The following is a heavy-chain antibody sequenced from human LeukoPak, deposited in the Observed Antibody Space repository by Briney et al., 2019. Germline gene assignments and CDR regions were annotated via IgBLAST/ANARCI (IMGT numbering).Heavy chain of an antibody. CDR1: GFTFSSYW. CDR2: INSDGSST. CDR3: ARAGLRLGELSLFTSLDYYYMDV. D-gene: IGHD3-16*02. Sequence: PGRSLRLSCAASGFTFSSYWMHLVRQAPGKGLVWVSRINSDGSSTSYADSVKGRFTISRDNAKNTLYLQMNSLRAEDTAVYYCARAGLRLGELSLFTSLDYYYMDVWGKGTTVTVSS. J-gene: IGHJ6*03. V-gene: IGHV3-74*01.